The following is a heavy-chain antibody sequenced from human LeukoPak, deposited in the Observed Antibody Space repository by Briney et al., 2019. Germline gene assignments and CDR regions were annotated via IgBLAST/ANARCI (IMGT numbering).Heavy chain of an antibody. CDR1: GYTFTGYY. D-gene: IGHD3-10*01. CDR2: INPNSGGT. Sequence: ASVKVSCTASGYTFTGYYMHWVRQAPGQGLEWMGWINPNSGGTNYAQKLQGRVTMTRDTSISTAYMELSRLRSDDTAVYYCARGPRMVRGVISTGLYYFDYWGQGTLVTVSS. J-gene: IGHJ4*02. CDR3: ARGPRMVRGVISTGLYYFDY. V-gene: IGHV1-2*02.